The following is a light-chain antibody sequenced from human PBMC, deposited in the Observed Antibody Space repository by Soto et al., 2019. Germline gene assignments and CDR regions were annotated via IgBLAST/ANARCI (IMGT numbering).Light chain of an antibody. CDR2: DAS. CDR1: QSLSSY. CDR3: QQRSNWLT. Sequence: EIVLTQSPATLSLSPGERATLSCRASQSLSSYLAWYQQKPGQAPRLLIYDASNRATGIPARFSGSGSGTDFTLTISSLEPEYFAVYYCQQRSNWLTFGGGTKVEIK. V-gene: IGKV3-11*01. J-gene: IGKJ4*01.